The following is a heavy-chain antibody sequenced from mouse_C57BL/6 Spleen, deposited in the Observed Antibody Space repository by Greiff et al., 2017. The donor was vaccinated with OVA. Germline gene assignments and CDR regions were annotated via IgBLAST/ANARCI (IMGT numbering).Heavy chain of an antibody. D-gene: IGHD4-1*01. Sequence: VQLQQSGPELVKPGASVKMSCKASGYTFTDYNMHWVKQSHGKSLEWIGYINPNNGGTSYNQKFKGKATLTVNKSSSTAYMELRSLTSEESAVYYCARWREKTGTVLFDYWGQGTTLTVSS. CDR1: GYTFTDYN. CDR3: ARWREKTGTVLFDY. V-gene: IGHV1-22*01. J-gene: IGHJ2*01. CDR2: INPNNGGT.